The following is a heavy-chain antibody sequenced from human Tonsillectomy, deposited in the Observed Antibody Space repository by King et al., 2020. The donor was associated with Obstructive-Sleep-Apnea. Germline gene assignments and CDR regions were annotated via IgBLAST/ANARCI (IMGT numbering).Heavy chain of an antibody. D-gene: IGHD1-26*01. V-gene: IGHV4-61*08. J-gene: IGHJ4*02. CDR3: ARLLPSTHSPYFDS. Sequence: VQLQESGPGLVKPSETLSLTCSVSGGSVDSNGYYWSWIRQSPGKGLDWIGYIYYNGITNYNPSLKSRLTLSLDTSKNQFSLDLTAVTVADTAVYYCARLLPSTHSPYFDSWGQGTLVIVSS. CDR1: GGSVDSNGYY. CDR2: IYYNGIT.